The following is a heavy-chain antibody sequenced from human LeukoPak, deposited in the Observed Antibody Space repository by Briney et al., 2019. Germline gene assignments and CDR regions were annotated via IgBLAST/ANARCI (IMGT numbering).Heavy chain of an antibody. J-gene: IGHJ3*02. CDR3: AKVGTMIVVAPVAFDI. CDR2: ISGSGGST. V-gene: IGHV3-23*01. D-gene: IGHD3-22*01. Sequence: GGSLRLSCAASGFTFSSYAMSWVRQAPGKGLEWVSAISGSGGSTYYADSVKGRFTISRDNSKNTLYLQMNSLRAEDTAVYYCAKVGTMIVVAPVAFDIWGQGTMVTVSS. CDR1: GFTFSSYA.